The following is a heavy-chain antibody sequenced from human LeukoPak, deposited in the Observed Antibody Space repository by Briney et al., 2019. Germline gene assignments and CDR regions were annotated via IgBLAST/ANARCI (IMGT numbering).Heavy chain of an antibody. CDR2: IYHSGST. CDR3: ARDAAYDSSDNVAFDI. CDR1: GYSISSGYY. V-gene: IGHV4-38-2*02. J-gene: IGHJ3*02. D-gene: IGHD3-22*01. Sequence: PSETLSLTCAVSGYSISSGYYWGWIRQPPGKGLEWIGSIYHSGSTYYNPSLKSRVTISVDTSKNQLSLKLSSVTAADTAVYYCARDAAYDSSDNVAFDIWGQGTMVTLSS.